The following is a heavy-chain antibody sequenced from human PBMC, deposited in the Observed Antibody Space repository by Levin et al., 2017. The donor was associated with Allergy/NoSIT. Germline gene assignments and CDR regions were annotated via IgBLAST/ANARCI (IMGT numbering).Heavy chain of an antibody. V-gene: IGHV4-39*01. D-gene: IGHD6-13*01. Sequence: SETLSLTCTVSGASISSSSYYWGWIRQPPGKGLEWIGSIYYSGNTYYSPSLKSRVSISGDTSNNQFSLKLSSVTAADTAVYYCARQFWASAGIDPFDYWGQGALVTVSS. J-gene: IGHJ4*02. CDR3: ARQFWASAGIDPFDY. CDR2: IYYSGNT. CDR1: GASISSSSYY.